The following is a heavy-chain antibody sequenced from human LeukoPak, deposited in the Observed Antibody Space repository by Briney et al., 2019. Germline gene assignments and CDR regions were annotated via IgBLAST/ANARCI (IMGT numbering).Heavy chain of an antibody. Sequence: PSETLSLTCTVSGGSISSYYWSWIRQPAGKGLEWIGRIYSSGSTNYNPSLKSRVTMSVDTSKNQFSLKLTSVTAADTAVYYCARDFIFDSSSWYRDLDAFDIWGQGTMVTVSS. CDR3: ARDFIFDSSSWYRDLDAFDI. CDR1: GGSISSYY. J-gene: IGHJ3*02. V-gene: IGHV4-4*07. D-gene: IGHD6-13*01. CDR2: IYSSGST.